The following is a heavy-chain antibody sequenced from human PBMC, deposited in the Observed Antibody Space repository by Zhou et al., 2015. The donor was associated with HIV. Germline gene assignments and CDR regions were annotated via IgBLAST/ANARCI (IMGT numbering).Heavy chain of an antibody. CDR2: IIPIFGTA. CDR1: GGTFSSYA. Sequence: QVQLVQSGAEVKKPGSSVKVSCKASGGTFSSYAISWVRQAPGQGLEWMGGIIPIFGTANYAQKFQVRVTITADESTSTAYMELSSLRSEDTAVYYCASYYYDSGGPWDPHYFDYVGPREPVVHRLL. D-gene: IGHD3-22*01. V-gene: IGHV1-69*12. CDR3: ASYYYDSGGPWDPHYFDY. J-gene: IGHJ4*02.